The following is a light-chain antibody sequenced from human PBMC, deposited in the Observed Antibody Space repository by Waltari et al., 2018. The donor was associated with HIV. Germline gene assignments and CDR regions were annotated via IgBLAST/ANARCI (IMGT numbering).Light chain of an antibody. Sequence: QSVLPQPPSASGTPGQRVTIPCSGSRSNIGSNTVNWYQQLPGTAPKLLSYSNNQRPSGVPDRFSGSKSGTSASLAISGLQSEVEADYYCATWDDSLNGPVFGGGTQLTVL. CDR3: ATWDDSLNGPV. CDR1: RSNIGSNT. J-gene: IGLJ2*01. V-gene: IGLV1-44*01. CDR2: SNN.